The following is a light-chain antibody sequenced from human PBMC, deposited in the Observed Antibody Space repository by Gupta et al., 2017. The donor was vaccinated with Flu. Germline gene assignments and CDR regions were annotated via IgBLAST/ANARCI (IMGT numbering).Light chain of an antibody. J-gene: IGLJ1*01. CDR2: DVT. V-gene: IGLV2-23*02. CDR1: SSDVGNYNP. CDR3: SSYAGSSTHV. Sequence: QSALTQPASVSGSPGQSITIFCTGTSSDVGNYNPVSWYQQHPGKAPKLVIYDVTKRPSGISNHFSGSKSGNTASLTISGLQVEDEADYYCSSYAGSSTHVFGTGTKVTVL.